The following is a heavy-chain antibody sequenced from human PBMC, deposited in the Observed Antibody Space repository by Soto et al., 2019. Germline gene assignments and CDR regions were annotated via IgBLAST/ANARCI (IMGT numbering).Heavy chain of an antibody. CDR3: AREGATPNPNYYYYYGMDV. J-gene: IGHJ6*02. D-gene: IGHD1-26*01. CDR2: ISSSGSTI. Sequence: PGGSLRLSCAASGFTFSSYEMNWVRQAPGKGLEWVSYISSSGSTIYYADSVKGRFTISRDNAKNSLYLQMDSLRAEDTAVYYCAREGATPNPNYYYYYGMDVWGQGTTVTVSS. CDR1: GFTFSSYE. V-gene: IGHV3-48*03.